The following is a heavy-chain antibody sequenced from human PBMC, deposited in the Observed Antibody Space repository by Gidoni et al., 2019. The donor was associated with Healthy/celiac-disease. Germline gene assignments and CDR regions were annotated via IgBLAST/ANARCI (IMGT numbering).Heavy chain of an antibody. V-gene: IGHV2-5*02. CDR2: IYWDDDK. CDR3: AHRQDPGYDVWSGYYTKEYYFDY. Sequence: QITLKESGPTLAKPTQTLTLTCTFSGFSLSTSVVGVGWIRQPPGKALEWLALIYWDDDKRYSPSLKSRLTITKDTSKNQVVLTMTNMDPVDTATYYCAHRQDPGYDVWSGYYTKEYYFDYWGQGTLVTVSS. D-gene: IGHD3-3*01. CDR1: GFSLSTSVVG. J-gene: IGHJ4*02.